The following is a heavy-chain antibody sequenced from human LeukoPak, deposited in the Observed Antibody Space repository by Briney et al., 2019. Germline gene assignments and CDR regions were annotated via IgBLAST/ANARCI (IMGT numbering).Heavy chain of an antibody. CDR3: ARHHSSPYYFDY. V-gene: IGHV4-39*01. CDR1: GGSISSSSYY. CDR2: IYYSGST. J-gene: IGHJ4*02. D-gene: IGHD6-19*01. Sequence: SETLSLACTVSGGSISSSSYYWGWIRQPPGKGLEWIGNIYYSGSTDYNPSLKSRVTISVDTSKNQFSLKLSSVTAADTAVYYCARHHSSPYYFDYWGQGTLVTVSS.